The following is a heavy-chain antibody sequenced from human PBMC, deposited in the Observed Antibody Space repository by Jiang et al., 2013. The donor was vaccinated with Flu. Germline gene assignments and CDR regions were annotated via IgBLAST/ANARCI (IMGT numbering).Heavy chain of an antibody. CDR1: GFTFGDYA. D-gene: IGHD3-22*01. CDR2: IRSKAYGGTT. V-gene: IGHV3-49*04. J-gene: IGHJ4*02. CDR3: TRDFPITMIVVVTPAYFDY. Sequence: EVQLLESGGGLVQPGRSLRLSCTASGFTFGDYAMSWVRQAPGKGLEWVGFIRSKAYGGTTEYAASVKGRFTISRDDSKSIAYLQMNSLKTEDTAVYYCTRDFPITMIVVVTPAYFDYWGQGTLVTVSS.